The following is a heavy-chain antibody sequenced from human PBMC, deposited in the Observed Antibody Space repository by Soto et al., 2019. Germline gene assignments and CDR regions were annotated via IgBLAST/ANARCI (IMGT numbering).Heavy chain of an antibody. J-gene: IGHJ6*02. CDR3: TLYYYDSSGSYVGGMDV. CDR1: GFTFSKAC. CDR2: IKSKTDGGTT. V-gene: IGHV3-15*01. Sequence: GGSLRLSCAASGFTFSKACMSWVRQAPGKGLEWVGRIKSKTDGGTTDYAAPVKGRFTISRDDSKNMLYLQMNSLKTEDTAVYYCTLYYYDSSGSYVGGMDVWGQGTTVTVSS. D-gene: IGHD3-22*01.